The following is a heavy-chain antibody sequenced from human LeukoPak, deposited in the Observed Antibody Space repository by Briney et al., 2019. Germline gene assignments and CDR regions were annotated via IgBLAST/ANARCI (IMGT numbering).Heavy chain of an antibody. Sequence: SETLYLTCTVSGYSISSGYYWGWIRQPPGKGLEWIGTMYHSGNTYYNPSLKSRVTISVDTSKNQFSLKLTSVTAAHTAVYYCARAYSSSSIFDYWGQGTLVTVSS. CDR2: MYHSGNT. J-gene: IGHJ4*02. V-gene: IGHV4-38-2*02. D-gene: IGHD6-6*01. CDR3: ARAYSSSSIFDY. CDR1: GYSISSGYY.